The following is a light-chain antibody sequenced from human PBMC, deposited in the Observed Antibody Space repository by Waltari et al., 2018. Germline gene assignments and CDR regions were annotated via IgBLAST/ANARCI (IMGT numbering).Light chain of an antibody. CDR3: QQYDLSPLT. V-gene: IGKV3-20*01. J-gene: IGKJ4*01. CDR2: GTF. CDR1: QNIRTTY. Sequence: EIVLTQSPGTLSLSPGEGATLSCRTSQNIRTTYLAWYQQKPGQAPPLLIYGTFSRATGIPDRFTGSGSGTDFSLTISSLEPEDFATYYCQQYDLSPLTFGGGTKVEIK.